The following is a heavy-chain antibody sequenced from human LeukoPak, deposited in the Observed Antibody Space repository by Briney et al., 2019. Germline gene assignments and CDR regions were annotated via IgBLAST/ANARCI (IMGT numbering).Heavy chain of an antibody. CDR1: DGSLINYY. CDR2: ISHGGIT. D-gene: IGHD2-2*01. Sequence: TPSETLSLTCGVYDGSLINYYCHWIRQAPGEGLEWIGEISHGGITKHNPSLKSRVTMSQDTSKRQFSLKMNSMTAADTGVYYCGIFMDVVPGSMSWGLGTLVTVSS. V-gene: IGHV4-34*01. CDR3: GIFMDVVPGSMS. J-gene: IGHJ4*02.